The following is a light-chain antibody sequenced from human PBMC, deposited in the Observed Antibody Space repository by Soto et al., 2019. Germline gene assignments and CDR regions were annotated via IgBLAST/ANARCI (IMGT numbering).Light chain of an antibody. CDR1: HSVSSN. CDR2: GAS. J-gene: IGKJ1*01. Sequence: EIVMTQSPATLSVSPGERATLSCRASHSVSSNLAWYQQKPGQAPRLLIYGASTRTTDIPARFSGSGSGTQLTLTISGLQSEDLAVYYCQQYNNWPRTFGQRTKVEIK. CDR3: QQYNNWPRT. V-gene: IGKV3-15*01.